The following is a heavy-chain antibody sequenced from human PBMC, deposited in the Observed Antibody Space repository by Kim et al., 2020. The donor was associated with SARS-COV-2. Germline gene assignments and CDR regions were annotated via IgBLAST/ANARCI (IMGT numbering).Heavy chain of an antibody. CDR1: GGTFSSYA. CDR2: IIPIFGTA. D-gene: IGHD3-10*01. CDR3: ARAWFGELLFDY. J-gene: IGHJ4*02. V-gene: IGHV1-69*13. Sequence: SVKVSCKASGGTFSSYAISWVRQAPGQGLEWMGGIIPIFGTANYAQKFQGRVTITADESTSTAYMELSSLRSEDTAVYYCARAWFGELLFDYWGQGTLVTVSS.